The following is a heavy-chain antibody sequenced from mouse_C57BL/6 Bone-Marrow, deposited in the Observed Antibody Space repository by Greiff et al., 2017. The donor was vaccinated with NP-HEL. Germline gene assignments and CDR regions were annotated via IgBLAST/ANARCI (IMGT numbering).Heavy chain of an antibody. J-gene: IGHJ4*01. CDR3: ARAPYYDYDGAMDY. CDR1: GYTFTDYY. D-gene: IGHD2-4*01. CDR2: VITNNGGT. Sequence: VQLQQSGPELFQPGASVKISCKASGYTFTDYYMKWVKLSHGLRMEGRGDVITNNGGTSYNQKFKGKATLTVDKSSGTAYMELRSLTSEDSAVYYCARAPYYDYDGAMDYWGQGTSVTVSS. V-gene: IGHV1-26*01.